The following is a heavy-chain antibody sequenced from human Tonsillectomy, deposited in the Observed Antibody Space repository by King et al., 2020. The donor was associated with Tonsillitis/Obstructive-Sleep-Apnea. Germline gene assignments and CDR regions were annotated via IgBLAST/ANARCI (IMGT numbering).Heavy chain of an antibody. CDR1: GYSFTSYW. D-gene: IGHD2-2*01. J-gene: IGHJ4*02. V-gene: IGHV5-51*03. Sequence: VQLVESGAEVKKPGVSLKISCKGSGYSFTSYWIGWVRQMPGKGLEWMGIIYPGDSDTRYSPSFQGQVTISADKSISTAYLQWSSLKASDTAMYYCARYRQLGYCSSTSCPFDYWGQGTLVTVSS. CDR3: ARYRQLGYCSSTSCPFDY. CDR2: IYPGDSDT.